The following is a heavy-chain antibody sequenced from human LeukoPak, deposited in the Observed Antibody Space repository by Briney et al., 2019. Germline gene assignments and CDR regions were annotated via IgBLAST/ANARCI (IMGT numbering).Heavy chain of an antibody. Sequence: GGSLRLSCVASGFTFSTYALSWVRQAPGKGLEWVSAISSSGGSPYYADSVNSRFTISRDNSKNTLYLQMNSLRADDTALYYCAKDQALSLSSSRALDYWGQGTLVTVSS. D-gene: IGHD2-2*01. CDR2: ISSSGGSP. CDR1: GFTFSTYA. J-gene: IGHJ4*02. V-gene: IGHV3-23*01. CDR3: AKDQALSLSSSRALDY.